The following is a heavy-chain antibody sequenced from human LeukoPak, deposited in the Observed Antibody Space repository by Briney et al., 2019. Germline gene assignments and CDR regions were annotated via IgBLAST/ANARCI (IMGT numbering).Heavy chain of an antibody. Sequence: PGGSLRLSCAASGFTFSSYGMHWVRQAPGKGLEWVSYISSSGSTIYYADSVKGRFTISRDNAKNSLYLQMNSLRAEDTAVYYCARDHQIAAAGTFDYWGQGTLVTVSS. CDR1: GFTFSSYG. CDR2: ISSSGSTI. V-gene: IGHV3-48*01. CDR3: ARDHQIAAAGTFDY. J-gene: IGHJ4*02. D-gene: IGHD6-13*01.